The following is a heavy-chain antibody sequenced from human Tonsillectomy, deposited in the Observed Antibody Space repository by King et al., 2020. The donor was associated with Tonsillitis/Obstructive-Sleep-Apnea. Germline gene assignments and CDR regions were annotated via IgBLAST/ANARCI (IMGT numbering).Heavy chain of an antibody. V-gene: IGHV4-34*01. Sequence: VQLQQWGAGLLKPSETLSLTCAVYGGSCRGYYWNWIRQPPGKGLEWIGEINHSGSTHYNPSLKSRFTISVETSKKQFSLKLNSVTAADTAVYYCARGPYCSSTSCSGGWFDPWGQGTLVTVSS. CDR1: GGSCRGYY. CDR3: ARGPYCSSTSCSGGWFDP. J-gene: IGHJ5*02. CDR2: INHSGST. D-gene: IGHD2-2*01.